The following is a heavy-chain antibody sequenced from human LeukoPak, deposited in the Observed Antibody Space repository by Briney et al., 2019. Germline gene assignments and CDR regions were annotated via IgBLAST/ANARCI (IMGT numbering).Heavy chain of an antibody. Sequence: ASVKVSCKASGYTFTSYGISWVRLAPGQGLEWMGWISAYNGNTNYAQKLQGRVTMTTDTSTSTAYMELRSLRSDDTAVYYCARDRADIVVVPADYWGQGTLVTVSS. J-gene: IGHJ4*02. CDR1: GYTFTSYG. CDR2: ISAYNGNT. V-gene: IGHV1-18*01. CDR3: ARDRADIVVVPADY. D-gene: IGHD2-2*01.